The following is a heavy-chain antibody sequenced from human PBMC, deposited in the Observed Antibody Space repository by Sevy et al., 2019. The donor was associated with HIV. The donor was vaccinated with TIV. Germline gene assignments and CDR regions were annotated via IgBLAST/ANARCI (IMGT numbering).Heavy chain of an antibody. J-gene: IGHJ4*02. V-gene: IGHV3-30*04. CDR2: ISYDGSNK. CDR3: ARALPYDFWSGLDY. Sequence: GGSLRLSCAASGFTFSSYAMHWVRQAPGKGLEWVAVISYDGSNKYYADSVKGRFTISGNNSKNTLYLQMNSLRAEDTAVYYCARALPYDFWSGLDYWGQGTLVTVSS. D-gene: IGHD3-3*01. CDR1: GFTFSSYA.